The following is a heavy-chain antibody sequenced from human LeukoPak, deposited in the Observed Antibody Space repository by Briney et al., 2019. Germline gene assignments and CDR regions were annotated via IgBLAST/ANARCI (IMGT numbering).Heavy chain of an antibody. CDR2: ISAYNGNT. CDR3: ARDLLWFGELFPFDY. CDR1: GFTFTSYG. V-gene: IGHV1-18*01. Sequence: GGSLRLSCAASGFTFTSYGISWVRQAPGQGLEWMGRISAYNGNTNYAQKLQGRVTMTTDTSTSTAYMELRSLRSDDTAVYYCARDLLWFGELFPFDYWGQGTLVTVSS. J-gene: IGHJ4*02. D-gene: IGHD3-10*01.